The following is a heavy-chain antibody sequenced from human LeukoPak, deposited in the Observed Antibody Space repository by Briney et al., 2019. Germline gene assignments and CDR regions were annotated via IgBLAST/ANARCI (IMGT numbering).Heavy chain of an antibody. Sequence: GGSLRLSCAASGFTFSSYAMHWVRQAPGKGLEWVAVISYDGSNKYYADSVKGRFTISRDNSKNTLYLQMNSLRAEDTAVYYCARRAGAYSHPYDYWGQGTLVTVSS. CDR1: GFTFSSYA. J-gene: IGHJ4*02. CDR3: ARRAGAYSHPYDY. V-gene: IGHV3-30*14. CDR2: ISYDGSNK. D-gene: IGHD4/OR15-4a*01.